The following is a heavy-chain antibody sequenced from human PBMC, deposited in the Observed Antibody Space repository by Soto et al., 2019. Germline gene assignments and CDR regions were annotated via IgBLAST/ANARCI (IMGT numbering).Heavy chain of an antibody. D-gene: IGHD4-17*01. J-gene: IGHJ6*03. V-gene: IGHV4-59*01. Sequence: PSETLSLTCTVSGGSISSYYWSWIRQPPGKGLEWIGYIYYSGSTNYNPSLKSRVTISVDTSKNQFSLKLSSVTAADTAVYYCARDFYGDSAYYYMDVWGKGTTVTVSS. CDR3: ARDFYGDSAYYYMDV. CDR2: IYYSGST. CDR1: GGSISSYY.